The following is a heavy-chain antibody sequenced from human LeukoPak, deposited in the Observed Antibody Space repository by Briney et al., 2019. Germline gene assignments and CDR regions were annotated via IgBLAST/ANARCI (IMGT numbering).Heavy chain of an antibody. CDR1: GGSLSNYY. J-gene: IGHJ4*02. D-gene: IGHD4-11*01. CDR3: ARGSDYSVDY. V-gene: IGHV4-4*07. CDR2: THTSGYT. Sequence: PSETLSLTCTVSGGSLSNYYWSWIRQPAGKGLEWIGRTHTSGYTNYNPSLKGRVTLSVETSKNQFSLKLNSVTAADTAVYYCARGSDYSVDYWGQGTQVTVSS.